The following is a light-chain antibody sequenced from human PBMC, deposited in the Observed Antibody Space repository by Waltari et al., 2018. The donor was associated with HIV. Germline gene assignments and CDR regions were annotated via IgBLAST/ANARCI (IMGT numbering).Light chain of an antibody. J-gene: IGLJ3*02. CDR1: SSNIGADYD. CDR3: QSYDSRLTVWV. Sequence: QSVLTQPASVSGARGQRVTISCPGSSSNIGADYDAHWYQQFPGAAPKLLIYININRPSGVPDRFAGSKSGTSASLAITGLQAEDEADYYCQSYDSRLTVWVFGGGTKVTVL. V-gene: IGLV1-40*01. CDR2: INI.